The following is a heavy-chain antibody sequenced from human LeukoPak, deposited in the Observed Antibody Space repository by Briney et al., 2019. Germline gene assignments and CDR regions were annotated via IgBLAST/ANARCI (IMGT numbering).Heavy chain of an antibody. CDR1: GGSISSSSYY. Sequence: PSETLSLTCSVSGGSISSSSYYWVWIRQPPGKGLEWIGSIYYSGNTYYNPSLKSRVSISLDTSKNQFSLKLSSVTAADTAVYYCARRYCYDSSGRDPFDCWGQGTVVTVSS. V-gene: IGHV4-39*01. CDR3: ARRYCYDSSGRDPFDC. J-gene: IGHJ4*02. CDR2: IYYSGNT. D-gene: IGHD3-22*01.